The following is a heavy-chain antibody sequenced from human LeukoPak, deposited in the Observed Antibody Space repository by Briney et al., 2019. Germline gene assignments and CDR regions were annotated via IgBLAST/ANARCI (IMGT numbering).Heavy chain of an antibody. CDR3: AKTQFAYYYDMDV. J-gene: IGHJ6*02. D-gene: IGHD5-24*01. CDR2: ISGSGGST. V-gene: IGHV3-23*01. Sequence: GGSLRLSCAASGFTFSSYAMNWVRQAPGKGLEWVSAISGSGGSTYYADSVKGRFTTSRDNSKNTLYLQMNSLRAEDTAVYYCAKTQFAYYYDMDVWGQGTTVTVSS. CDR1: GFTFSSYA.